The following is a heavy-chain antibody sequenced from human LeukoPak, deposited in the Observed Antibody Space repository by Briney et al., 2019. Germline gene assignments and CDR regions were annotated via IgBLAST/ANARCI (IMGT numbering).Heavy chain of an antibody. CDR3: ARGSSGYYYWLNWFDP. CDR1: GYTFTGYY. Sequence: GASVKVSCKASGYTFTGYYMHWVRQAPGQGLEWMGWINPNSGGTNYAQKFQGRVTMTRDTSISTAYMELSRLRSDDTAVYYCARGSSGYYYWLNWFDPWGQGTLVTVSS. J-gene: IGHJ5*02. V-gene: IGHV1-2*02. CDR2: INPNSGGT. D-gene: IGHD3-22*01.